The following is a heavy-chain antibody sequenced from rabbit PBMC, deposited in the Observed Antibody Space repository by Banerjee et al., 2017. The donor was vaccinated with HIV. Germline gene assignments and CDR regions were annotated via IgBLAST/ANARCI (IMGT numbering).Heavy chain of an antibody. CDR2: IYAGSSDST. V-gene: IGHV1S45*01. J-gene: IGHJ4*01. D-gene: IGHD6-1*01. CDR3: ARTFDAYAGVVGYDWDL. CDR1: GFSFSSNYW. Sequence: QEQLEESGGDLVKPEGSLTLTCTASGFSFSSNYWICWVRQAPGKGLEWIGCIYAGSSDSTYYASWAKGRFTISSTSSSTVTLQMTSLTAADTATYFCARTFDAYAGVVGYDWDLWGHRHPRHRL.